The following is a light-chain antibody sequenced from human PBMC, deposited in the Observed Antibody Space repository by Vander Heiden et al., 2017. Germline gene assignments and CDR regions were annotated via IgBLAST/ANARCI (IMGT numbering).Light chain of an antibody. J-gene: IGKJ2*01. CDR1: QSIDSS. Sequence: DIQMAQSPSSLSASIGDRVTITCRASQSIDSSLNWFQQKPGKATKLLIYTAYSLQSGVPSRCTGSGSAKEFTLTISSLQAEDVATYFCQQSHSAPYTFGQGTKVEMK. V-gene: IGKV1-39*01. CDR3: QQSHSAPYT. CDR2: TAY.